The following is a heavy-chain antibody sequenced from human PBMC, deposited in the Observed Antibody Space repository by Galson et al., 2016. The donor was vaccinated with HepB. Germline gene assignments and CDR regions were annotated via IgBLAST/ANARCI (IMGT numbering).Heavy chain of an antibody. CDR1: GGTFSSYS. J-gene: IGHJ4*02. CDR2: IIRIFDTE. Sequence: SVKVSCKASGGTFSSYSLSWVRQAPGQGLEWMGGIIRIFDTEDYAQKFQDRVTFTRDTSASTAYMELSSLRPEDTAVYFCARGEEPIEYFYDGRRDLENWGQGTLITVSS. D-gene: IGHD3-22*01. V-gene: IGHV1-69*05. CDR3: ARGEEPIEYFYDGRRDLEN.